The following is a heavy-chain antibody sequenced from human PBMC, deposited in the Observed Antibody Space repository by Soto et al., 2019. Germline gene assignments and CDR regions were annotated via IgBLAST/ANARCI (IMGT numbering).Heavy chain of an antibody. V-gene: IGHV3-21*01. J-gene: IGHJ4*02. CDR1: GFTFSSYS. CDR3: ARPNYYYDSSGYYGY. Sequence: EVQLVESGGGLVKPGGSLRLSCAASGFTFSSYSMNWVRQAPGKGLEWVSSISSSSSYIYYADSVKGRFTISRDNAKNSLCLQMNSLRAEDTAVYYCARPNYYYDSSGYYGYWGQGTLVTVSS. D-gene: IGHD3-22*01. CDR2: ISSSSSYI.